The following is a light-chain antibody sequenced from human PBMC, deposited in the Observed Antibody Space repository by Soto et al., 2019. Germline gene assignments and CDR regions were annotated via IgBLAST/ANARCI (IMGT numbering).Light chain of an antibody. Sequence: EVVLTQSPATLSLSPGGSATLSCRASQSVSSYLAWYQQRPGQALRLLIYDVSKRATGIPARFSGSGSGTDFTLTISSLEPEDFAIYFCHQRSNWPLTFGGVTKLEIK. CDR1: QSVSSY. J-gene: IGKJ4*01. V-gene: IGKV3-11*01. CDR3: HQRSNWPLT. CDR2: DVS.